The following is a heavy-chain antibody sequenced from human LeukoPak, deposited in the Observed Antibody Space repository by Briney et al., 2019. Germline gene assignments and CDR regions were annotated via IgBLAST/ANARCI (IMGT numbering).Heavy chain of an antibody. J-gene: IGHJ5*02. CDR2: IIPIFGTA. Sequence: SVKVSRKASGGTFSSYAISWVRQAPGQGLEWMGGIIPIFGTANYAQKFQGRVTITADESTSTAYMELSSLRSEDTAVYYCASRWGISTSCSRCWFDPWGQGTLVTVSS. CDR1: GGTFSSYA. CDR3: ASRWGISTSCSRCWFDP. V-gene: IGHV1-69*13. D-gene: IGHD2-2*01.